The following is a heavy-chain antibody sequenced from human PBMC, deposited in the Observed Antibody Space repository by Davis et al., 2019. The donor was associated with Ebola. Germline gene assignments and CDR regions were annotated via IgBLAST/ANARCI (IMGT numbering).Heavy chain of an antibody. CDR2: IYPGDSNA. CDR3: ARRDIVVVPEAFDI. J-gene: IGHJ3*02. D-gene: IGHD2-2*01. Sequence: GESLKISCKGSGYSFSHYWIGWVRQMPGKGLEWMGIIYPGDSNAKYSPSFQGQVTISADKSISTAYLQWSSLKASDTAMYYCARRDIVVVPEAFDIWGQGTMVTVSS. V-gene: IGHV5-51*01. CDR1: GYSFSHYW.